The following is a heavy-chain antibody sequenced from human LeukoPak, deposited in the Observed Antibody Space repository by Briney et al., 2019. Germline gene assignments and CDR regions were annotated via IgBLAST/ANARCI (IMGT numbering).Heavy chain of an antibody. D-gene: IGHD3-22*01. CDR3: ARATYYYDSLDY. CDR2: IGTAGDT. CDR1: GFTFSSYD. J-gene: IGHJ4*02. V-gene: IGHV3-13*01. Sequence: PGGSLRLSCAASGFTFSSYDMHWVRQATGKGLEWVSAIGTAGDTYYPGSVKGRFTISRENAKNSLYLQMNSLRAGDTAVYYCARATYYYDSLDYWGQGTLVTVSS.